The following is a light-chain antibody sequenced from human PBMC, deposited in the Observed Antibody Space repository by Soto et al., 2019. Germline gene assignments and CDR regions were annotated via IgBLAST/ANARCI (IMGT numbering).Light chain of an antibody. V-gene: IGKV3-15*01. CDR3: QQYDNWPPVI. J-gene: IGKJ4*01. CDR2: GAS. CDR1: QGVSDK. Sequence: ETVMTQSPATLSVSPGERVTLSCRASQGVSDKVAWYQQKPGQPPTLLIYGASTRATGIPARFSGSGAATEFTLTITSLQSEDFAVYYCQQYDNWPPVIFGGGTKVEIK.